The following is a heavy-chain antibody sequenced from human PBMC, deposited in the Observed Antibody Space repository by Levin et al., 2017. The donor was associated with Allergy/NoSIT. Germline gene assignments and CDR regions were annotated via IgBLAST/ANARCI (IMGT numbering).Heavy chain of an antibody. CDR2: INSDGSST. CDR1: GFTFSSYW. J-gene: IGHJ4*02. D-gene: IGHD5-12*01. CDR3: ARVPNSGYDNFDY. Sequence: GGSLRLSCAASGFTFSSYWMHWVRQAPGKGLVWVSRINSDGSSTSYADSVKGRFTISRDNAKNTLYLQMNSLRAEDTAVYYCARVPNSGYDNFDYWGQGTLVTVSS. V-gene: IGHV3-74*01.